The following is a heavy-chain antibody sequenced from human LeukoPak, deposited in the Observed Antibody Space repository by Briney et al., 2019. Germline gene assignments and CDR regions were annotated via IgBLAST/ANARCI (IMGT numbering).Heavy chain of an antibody. CDR1: GFTFDDYA. J-gene: IGHJ4*02. D-gene: IGHD2-2*01. CDR3: AKDMTETVLGYCSSTSCSTFDY. Sequence: GGSLRLSCAASGFTFDDYAMHWVRQAPGKGLEWVSGISWNSGSIGYADSVKGRFTISRDNAKNSLYLQMNSLRAEDTALYYCAKDMTETVLGYCSSTSCSTFDYWGQGTLVTVSS. V-gene: IGHV3-9*01. CDR2: ISWNSGSI.